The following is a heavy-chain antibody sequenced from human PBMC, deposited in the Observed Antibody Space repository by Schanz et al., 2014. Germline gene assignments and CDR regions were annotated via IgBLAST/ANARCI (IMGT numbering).Heavy chain of an antibody. CDR1: GFTFSSYA. J-gene: IGHJ3*02. V-gene: IGHV3-23*01. CDR2: ISGSGGST. CDR3: AKGRFGELRAFYN. Sequence: EVQLLESGGGLVQPGGSLRLSCAASGFTFSSYAMSWVRQAPGKGLEWVSAISGSGGSTYYADSVKGRFTISRDNSKNPLYLQMNNLRTDDTAVYYCAKGRFGELRAFYNRGQGTMVTVSS. D-gene: IGHD3-10*01.